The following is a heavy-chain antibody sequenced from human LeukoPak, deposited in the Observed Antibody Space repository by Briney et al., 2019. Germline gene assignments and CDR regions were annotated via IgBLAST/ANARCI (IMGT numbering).Heavy chain of an antibody. Sequence: GGSLRLSCAASGFTFSSYGMHWVRQAPGKGLEWVAFIRYDGSNKYYADSVKGRFTISRDNAKNSLYLQMNSLRAEDTTVYYCARDCTPTVTTNYYYGMDVWDQGTTVTVSS. V-gene: IGHV3-30*02. CDR2: IRYDGSNK. CDR3: ARDCTPTVTTNYYYGMDV. J-gene: IGHJ6*02. CDR1: GFTFSSYG. D-gene: IGHD4-17*01.